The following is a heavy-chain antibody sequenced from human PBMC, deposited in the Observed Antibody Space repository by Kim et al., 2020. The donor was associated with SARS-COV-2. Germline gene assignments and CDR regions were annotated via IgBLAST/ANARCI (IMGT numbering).Heavy chain of an antibody. V-gene: IGHV3-30*01. D-gene: IGHD3-22*01. J-gene: IGHJ4*02. CDR3: ARERITMIVVASGAFDY. Sequence: VKGRFTIARDNAKNTLYLQMNSLRAEDTAVYYCARERITMIVVASGAFDYWGQGTLVTVSS.